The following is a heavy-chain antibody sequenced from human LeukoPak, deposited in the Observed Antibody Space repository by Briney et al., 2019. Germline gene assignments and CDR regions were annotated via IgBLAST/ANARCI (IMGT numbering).Heavy chain of an antibody. D-gene: IGHD2-21*01. CDR3: ARELEHIVDT. CDR1: GGSISSYY. CDR2: IYYSGST. Sequence: SETLSLTCTVSGGSISSYYWSWIRQPPGKGLEWIGYIYYSGSTNYNPSLKSRVTISVDTSKNQFSLKLSSVTAADAAVYYCARELEHIVDTWGQGTLVTVSS. V-gene: IGHV4-59*01. J-gene: IGHJ5*02.